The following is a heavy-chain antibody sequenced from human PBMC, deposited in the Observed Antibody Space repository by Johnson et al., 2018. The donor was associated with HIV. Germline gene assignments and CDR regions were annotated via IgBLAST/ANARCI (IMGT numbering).Heavy chain of an antibody. D-gene: IGHD3-22*01. CDR3: VRRFYDSSAFDI. J-gene: IGHJ3*02. CDR2: ISYDGSNK. CDR1: GFTFNTYA. Sequence: QVQLVESGGGLVQPGGSLRLSCAASGFTFNTYAMHWVRQAPGTGLEWVAVISYDGSNKYFTDSVMGRFPISRDNSRNTLFLQMNSLRAEDTGVYYCVRRFYDSSAFDIWGQGTMVTVSS. V-gene: IGHV3-30-3*01.